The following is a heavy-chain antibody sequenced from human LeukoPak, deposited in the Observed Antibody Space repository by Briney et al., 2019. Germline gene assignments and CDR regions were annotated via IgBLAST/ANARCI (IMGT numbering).Heavy chain of an antibody. V-gene: IGHV3-23*01. D-gene: IGHD1-1*01. J-gene: IGHJ4*02. CDR3: AKAAGNVLTYHFDY. Sequence: GGSLRLSCAISEITLSNYGMSWVRQAPGKGLEWISAISGSGGSTYYADSVKGRFTISRDNSKNTLYLQMNSLRAEDTAVYYCAKAAGNVLTYHFDYWGQGTLVTVSS. CDR2: ISGSGGST. CDR1: EITLSNYG.